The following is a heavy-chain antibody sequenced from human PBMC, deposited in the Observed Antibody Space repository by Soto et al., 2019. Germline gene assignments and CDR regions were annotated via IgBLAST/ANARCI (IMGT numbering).Heavy chain of an antibody. CDR2: LNSAGSST. Sequence: EVQLVESGGGLVQPGGSLRLSCAASGFTVSSYLMHWFRQAPGKGLEWVSRLNSAGSSTGFADSVKGLFPISRDNTKNALYQQMKSLSTEVTAGYYCVRGNYCDYGGVYDDWGHGTLVTVSS. D-gene: IGHD4-17*01. CDR1: GFTVSSYL. CDR3: VRGNYCDYGGVYDD. V-gene: IGHV3-74*01. J-gene: IGHJ4*01.